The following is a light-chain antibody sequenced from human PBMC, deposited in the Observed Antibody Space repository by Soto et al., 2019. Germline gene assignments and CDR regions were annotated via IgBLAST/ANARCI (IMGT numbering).Light chain of an antibody. CDR2: DVS. CDR1: NSDVGGYNY. J-gene: IGLJ1*01. CDR3: SSYTATTTPYV. Sequence: QSALAQPASVSESPGQSITISCTGTNSDVGGYNYVSWYQQHPGKVPKLMIYDVSNRPSGVSNRFSGSKSGNTASLTISGLQAEDEADYYCSSYTATTTPYVFGTGTKLTVL. V-gene: IGLV2-14*03.